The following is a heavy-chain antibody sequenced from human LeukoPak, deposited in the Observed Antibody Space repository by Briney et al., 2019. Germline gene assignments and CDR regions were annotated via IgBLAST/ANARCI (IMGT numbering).Heavy chain of an antibody. CDR1: GFTFSSYW. CDR2: IKQDGSEK. J-gene: IGHJ4*02. CDR3: ALGWHYFDY. V-gene: IGHV3-7*01. D-gene: IGHD7-27*01. Sequence: GGSLRLSCVASGFTFSSYWMSWVRQAPGKGLEWVANIKQDGSEKYYVDSVKGRFTISRDNAKNSLYLQMNSLRAEDTAVYYCALGWHYFDYWGQGTLVTVSS.